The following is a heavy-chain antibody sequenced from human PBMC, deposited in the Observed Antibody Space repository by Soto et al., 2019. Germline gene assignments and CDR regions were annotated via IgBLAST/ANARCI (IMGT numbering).Heavy chain of an antibody. D-gene: IGHD6-19*01. V-gene: IGHV4-39*01. Sequence: ETLSLTCTVSGGSISSSNYYWGWVRQPPGKGLDWIGTIYYSGTTYYNPSLKSRVTISVDTSKNQFSLKLYTVTAADTAVYYCARGSSSPRMWFDPWGQGTLVTSPQ. CDR2: IYYSGTT. CDR3: ARGSSSPRMWFDP. CDR1: GGSISSSNYY. J-gene: IGHJ5*02.